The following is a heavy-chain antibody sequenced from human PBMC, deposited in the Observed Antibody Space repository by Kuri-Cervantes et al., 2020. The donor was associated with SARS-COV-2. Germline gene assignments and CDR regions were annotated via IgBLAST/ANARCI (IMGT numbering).Heavy chain of an antibody. CDR3: ARGARDIVVVPAAKDWFDP. CDR1: GFTFSSYW. V-gene: IGHV3-74*01. J-gene: IGHJ5*02. Sequence: LSLTCAASGFTFSSYWMHWVRQAPGKGLVWVSRINSDGSSTSYADSVKGRFTISRDNARNTLYLQMNSLRAEDTAVYYCARGARDIVVVPAAKDWFDPWGQGTLVTVSS. D-gene: IGHD2-2*01. CDR2: INSDGSST.